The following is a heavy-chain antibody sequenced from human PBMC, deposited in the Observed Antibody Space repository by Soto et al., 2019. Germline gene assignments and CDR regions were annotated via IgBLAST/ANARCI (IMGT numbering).Heavy chain of an antibody. CDR2: ISGSGGST. J-gene: IGHJ2*01. V-gene: IGHV3-23*01. Sequence: EVQLLESGGGLVQPGGSLRLSCAASGFTFSSYAMSWVRQAPGKGLEWVSAISGSGGSTYYADSVKGRFTISRDKSKNTLYLQMNSLRAEDTAVYYCAKHQGELSSAPYWYFDLWGRGTLLTVSS. CDR1: GFTFSSYA. D-gene: IGHD3-16*02. CDR3: AKHQGELSSAPYWYFDL.